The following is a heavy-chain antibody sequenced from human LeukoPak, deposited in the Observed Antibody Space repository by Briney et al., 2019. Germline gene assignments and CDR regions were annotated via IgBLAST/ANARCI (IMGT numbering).Heavy chain of an antibody. Sequence: PGGSLRLSCAASGFTFSSYSMNWVRQAPGKGLEWVSSISSSSSYIYYADSVKGRFTISRDNAKNTLYLQMNSLRAEDTALYYCAKMSGYYSRWASTFDFWGQGTLVTVSS. D-gene: IGHD3-3*01. CDR1: GFTFSSYS. J-gene: IGHJ4*02. CDR3: AKMSGYYSRWASTFDF. V-gene: IGHV3-21*04. CDR2: ISSSSSYI.